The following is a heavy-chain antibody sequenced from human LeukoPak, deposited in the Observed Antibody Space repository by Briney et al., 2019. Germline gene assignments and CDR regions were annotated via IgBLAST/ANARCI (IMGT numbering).Heavy chain of an antibody. CDR3: AKGGSGWSYYFDY. CDR1: GFTIDGYA. V-gene: IGHV3-43*02. D-gene: IGHD6-19*01. Sequence: GGSLRLSCAASGFTIDGYARHWVRQAPGKGLEWVSLISGDGGSTYYADSVKGRFTISRDNSKNSLYLQMNSLRTEDTALYYCAKGGSGWSYYFDYWGQGTLVTVSS. J-gene: IGHJ4*02. CDR2: ISGDGGST.